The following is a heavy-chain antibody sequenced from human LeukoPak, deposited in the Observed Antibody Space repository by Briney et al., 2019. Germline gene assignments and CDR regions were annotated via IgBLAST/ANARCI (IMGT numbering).Heavy chain of an antibody. CDR3: ARSMSA. V-gene: IGHV4-59*06. D-gene: IGHD2-8*01. Sequence: PSETLSLTCTVSGGSISSYYWSWIRQPPGKGLEWIGYIYYSGSTYYNPSLKSRVTISVDTSKNQFSLKLSSVTAADTAVYYCARSMSAWGQGTLVTVSS. CDR2: IYYSGST. CDR1: GGSISSYY. J-gene: IGHJ5*02.